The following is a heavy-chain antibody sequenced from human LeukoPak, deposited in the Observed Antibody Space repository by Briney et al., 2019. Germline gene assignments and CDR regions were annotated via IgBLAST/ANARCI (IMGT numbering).Heavy chain of an antibody. CDR2: ISGSGGST. CDR3: AARRLTVTTEIDY. J-gene: IGHJ4*02. CDR1: GFTFSSYA. Sequence: GGSLRLSCAASGFTFSSYAMSWVRQAPGKGLEWVSAISGSGGSTYYADSVKGRFTISRDNSKNTVYLQMNSLRPEDTAVYYCAARRLTVTTEIDYWGQGTLVTVSS. V-gene: IGHV3-23*01. D-gene: IGHD4-17*01.